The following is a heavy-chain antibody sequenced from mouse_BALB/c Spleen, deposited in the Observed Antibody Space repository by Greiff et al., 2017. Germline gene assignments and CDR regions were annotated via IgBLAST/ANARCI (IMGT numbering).Heavy chain of an antibody. J-gene: IGHJ4*01. V-gene: IGHV5-17*02. CDR3: ARKYGNLYYYAMDY. D-gene: IGHD2-10*02. CDR2: ISSGSSTI. CDR1: GFTFSSFG. Sequence: EVMLVESGGGLVQPGGSRKLSCAASGFTFSSFGMHWVRQAPEKGLEWVAYISSGSSTIYYADTVKGRFTISRDNPKNTLFLQMTSLRSEDTAMYYCARKYGNLYYYAMDYWGQGTSVTVSS.